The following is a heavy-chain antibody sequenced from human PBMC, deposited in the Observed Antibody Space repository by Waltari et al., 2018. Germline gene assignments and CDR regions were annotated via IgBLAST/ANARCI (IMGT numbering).Heavy chain of an antibody. CDR2: ISDDGQTS. V-gene: IGHV3-23*04. Sequence: EARLEESGVGLEQPGKSRRLSCLASGFPFSTYSITWVRQGPGKGLEWVSSISDDGQTSFYADSVKGRCIISRDNSKSTLFLHLNSLRGDDTARYYCAKGIRATATYFYMDVWGKGTTVTVSS. CDR3: AKGIRATATYFYMDV. CDR1: GFPFSTYS. D-gene: IGHD3-10*01. J-gene: IGHJ6*03.